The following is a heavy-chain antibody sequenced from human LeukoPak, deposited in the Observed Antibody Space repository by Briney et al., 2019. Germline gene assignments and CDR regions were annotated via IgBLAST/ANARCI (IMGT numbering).Heavy chain of an antibody. CDR1: GGSFSGYY. CDR2: INHSGST. V-gene: IGHV4-34*01. Sequence: SETLSLTCAVYGGSFSGYYWSWIRQPPGKGLEWIGEINHSGSTNYNPSLKSRVTISVDTSKNQFSLKLSSVTAADTAVYYCATVKRDRVVNWGQGTMVTVSS. J-gene: IGHJ3*01. CDR3: ATVKRDRVVN. D-gene: IGHD2-15*01.